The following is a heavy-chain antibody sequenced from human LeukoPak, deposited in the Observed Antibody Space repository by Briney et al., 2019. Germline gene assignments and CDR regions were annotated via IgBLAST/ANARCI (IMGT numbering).Heavy chain of an antibody. CDR1: GYTFTGYY. J-gene: IGHJ4*02. CDR3: ARSQWFGELSPYDFDY. V-gene: IGHV1-69*05. Sequence: SVKVSCKASGYTFTGYYMHWVRQAPGQGLEWMGRIIPIFGTANYAQKFQGRVTITTDESTSTAYMELSSLRSEDTAVYYCARSQWFGELSPYDFDYWGQGTLVTVSS. D-gene: IGHD3-10*01. CDR2: IIPIFGTA.